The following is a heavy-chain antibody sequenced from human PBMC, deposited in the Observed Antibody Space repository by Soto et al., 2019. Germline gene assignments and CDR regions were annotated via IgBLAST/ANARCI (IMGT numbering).Heavy chain of an antibody. CDR3: ARELRFLGEFDY. Sequence: GGSLRLSCAASGFTFSSYWMSWVRQAPGKGLEWVVNIKQDGSEKYYVDSVKGRFTISRDNAKKSLYLQVNSLRAEDTAVYYCARELRFLGEFDYWGQGTLVTVSS. CDR1: GFTFSSYW. CDR2: IKQDGSEK. D-gene: IGHD3-3*01. V-gene: IGHV3-7*01. J-gene: IGHJ4*02.